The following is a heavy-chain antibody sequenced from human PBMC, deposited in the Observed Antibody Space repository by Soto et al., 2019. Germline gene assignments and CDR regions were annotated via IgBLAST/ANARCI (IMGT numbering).Heavy chain of an antibody. CDR1: GYSFPSLD. J-gene: IGHJ4*02. V-gene: IGHV1-8*01. CDR2: MQPSTGRT. D-gene: IGHD1-26*01. Sequence: QVQLVQSGAVVREPGASVKVSCKASGYSFPSLDINWVRQTAGQGLEWMGWMQPSTGRTGYAQKFQGRVTMTRDTSITTAYMELTTLTSDDTAFYYCARGVSAGVDYWGQGTLVTVSS. CDR3: ARGVSAGVDY.